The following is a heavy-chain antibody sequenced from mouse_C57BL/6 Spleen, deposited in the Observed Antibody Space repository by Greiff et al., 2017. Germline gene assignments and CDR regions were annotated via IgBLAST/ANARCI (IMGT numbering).Heavy chain of an antibody. CDR3: ARRGYDYDWFAY. J-gene: IGHJ3*01. Sequence: EVQLQQSGPELVKPGDSVKISCKASGYSFTGYFMNWVMQSHGKSLEWIGRINPYNGDTFYNQKFKGKVTLTVDKSSSTAHMELRSLTSEDAAVYDCARRGYDYDWFAYWGQGTLVTVSA. D-gene: IGHD2-4*01. CDR2: INPYNGDT. CDR1: GYSFTGYF. V-gene: IGHV1-20*01.